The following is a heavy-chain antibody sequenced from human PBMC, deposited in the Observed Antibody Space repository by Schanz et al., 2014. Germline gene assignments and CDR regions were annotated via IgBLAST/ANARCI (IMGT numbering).Heavy chain of an antibody. Sequence: EVQLAESGGGLIQPGGSLRLSCAVSGFSVSTNYMSWARQAPGKGLEWISFLYINAGSTRYADSVKGRFFISRDSSKNTLFLQMNSLRADDTAIYFCARDEGRDGYNLAFDVWGQGTLVTVSS. CDR1: GFSVSTNY. J-gene: IGHJ3*01. CDR2: LYINAGST. CDR3: ARDEGRDGYNLAFDV. D-gene: IGHD2-21*01. V-gene: IGHV3-53*01.